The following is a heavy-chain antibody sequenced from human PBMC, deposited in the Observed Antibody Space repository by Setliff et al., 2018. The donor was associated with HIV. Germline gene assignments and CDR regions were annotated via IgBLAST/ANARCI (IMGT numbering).Heavy chain of an antibody. CDR2: INHRGST. CDR1: GGSFSDYY. Sequence: PSETLSLTCAVYGGSFSDYYWTWIRQSPGKGLEWIGEINHRGSTNYNPFLKSRGTVSVDTSKNQFSLKLGSVTAADTAVYYCARESPSRSWFYFDFWGQGTLVTVSS. V-gene: IGHV4-34*01. J-gene: IGHJ4*02. CDR3: ARESPSRSWFYFDF. D-gene: IGHD6-13*01.